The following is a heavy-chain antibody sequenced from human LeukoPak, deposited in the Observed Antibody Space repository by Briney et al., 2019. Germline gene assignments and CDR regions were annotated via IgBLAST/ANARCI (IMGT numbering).Heavy chain of an antibody. J-gene: IGHJ4*02. CDR2: INPNSGGT. CDR3: ARGPWRKLLHPSHY. Sequence: ASVKVSCKASVYTFTGYYMHWVRQAPGQRLEWMGWINPNSGGTNYAQKFQGRVTMTRDTSISTAYMELSRLRSDDTAVYYCARGPWRKLLHPSHYWGQGTLVTVSS. D-gene: IGHD2-15*01. V-gene: IGHV1-2*02. CDR1: VYTFTGYY.